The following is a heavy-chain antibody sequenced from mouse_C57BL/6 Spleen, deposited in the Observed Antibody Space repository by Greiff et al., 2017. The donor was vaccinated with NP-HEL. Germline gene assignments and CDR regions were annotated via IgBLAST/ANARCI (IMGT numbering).Heavy chain of an antibody. CDR3: TRETGTFDY. V-gene: IGHV5-9-1*02. J-gene: IGHJ2*01. CDR2: ISSGGDYI. CDR1: GFTFSSYA. D-gene: IGHD4-1*01. Sequence: EVNVVESGEGLVKPGGSLKLSCAASGFTFSSYAMSWVRQTPEKRLEWVAYISSGGDYIYYADTVKGRFTISRDNARNTLYLQMSSLKSEDTAMYYCTRETGTFDYWGQGTTLTVSS.